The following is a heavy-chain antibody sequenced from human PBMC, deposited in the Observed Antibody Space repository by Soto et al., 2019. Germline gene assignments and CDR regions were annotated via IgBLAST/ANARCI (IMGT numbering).Heavy chain of an antibody. CDR2: VNPNSGGT. CDR1: GYTFTGYY. Sequence: GASVKVSCKASGYTFTGYYMHWVRQAPGQGLAWMGWVNPNSGGTNYAQKFQGRVTMTRDTSISTAYMELSRLRSDDPAVYYCPRVGSKGAPPPLYYYGMDVWGQGTTVTVPS. J-gene: IGHJ6*02. CDR3: PRVGSKGAPPPLYYYGMDV. V-gene: IGHV1-2*02. D-gene: IGHD3-10*01.